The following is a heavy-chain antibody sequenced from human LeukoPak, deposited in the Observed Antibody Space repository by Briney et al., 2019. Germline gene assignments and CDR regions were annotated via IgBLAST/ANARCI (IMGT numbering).Heavy chain of an antibody. J-gene: IGHJ6*04. CDR3: AELGTTMIGGV. D-gene: IGHD3-10*02. CDR2: ISSSGSTI. CDR1: GFTFSSYE. V-gene: IGHV3-48*03. Sequence: PGGSLRLSCAASGFTFSSYEMNWVRQAPGKGLEWVSYISSSGSTIYYADSVKGRFTIARDNAKHSLYLQMNGLRADDTAVYYCAELGTTMIGGVWGKGTTVTLSS.